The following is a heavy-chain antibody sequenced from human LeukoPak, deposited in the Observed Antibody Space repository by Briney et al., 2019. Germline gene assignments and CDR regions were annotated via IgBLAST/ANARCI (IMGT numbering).Heavy chain of an antibody. Sequence: GASVKVSCKASGYTFTSYDINWVRQATGHGLEWIGWMNPNSGNTGYAQKFQGTVTMTRNTSISTAYMELSSLRSEDTAVYYCARGDITRFLEWLYPRAFDPWGQGTLVTVSS. CDR3: ARGDITRFLEWLYPRAFDP. V-gene: IGHV1-8*01. CDR1: GYTFTSYD. J-gene: IGHJ5*02. CDR2: MNPNSGNT. D-gene: IGHD3-3*01.